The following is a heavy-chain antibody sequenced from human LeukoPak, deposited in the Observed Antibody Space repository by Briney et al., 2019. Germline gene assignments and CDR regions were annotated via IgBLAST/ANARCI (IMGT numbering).Heavy chain of an antibody. V-gene: IGHV3-23*01. CDR1: GFTFSSYG. CDR2: ISSIDGST. CDR3: AKVYSRTVTTVHYFDY. D-gene: IGHD4-11*01. J-gene: IGHJ4*02. Sequence: PGGSLRLSCAASGFTFSSYGMSWVRQAPGKGLEWVSGISSIDGSTYYADSVKGRFTISRDNSKNTLYLQMNSLRAEDTAVYYCAKVYSRTVTTVHYFDYWGQGTLVTVSS.